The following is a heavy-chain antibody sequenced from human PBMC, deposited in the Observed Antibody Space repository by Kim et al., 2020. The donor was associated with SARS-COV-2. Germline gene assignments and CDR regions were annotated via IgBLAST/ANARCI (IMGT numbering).Heavy chain of an antibody. CDR2: IDPSDSYT. CDR3: ARSSSSSWYPTSKKFGKYGMDV. J-gene: IGHJ6*02. CDR1: GYSFTSYW. V-gene: IGHV5-10-1*01. D-gene: IGHD6-13*01. Sequence: GESLKISCKGSGYSFTSYWISWVRQMPGKGLEWMGRIDPSDSYTNYSPSFQGHVTISADKSISTAYLQWSSLKASDTAMYYCARSSSSSWYPTSKKFGKYGMDVWGQGTTVTVSS.